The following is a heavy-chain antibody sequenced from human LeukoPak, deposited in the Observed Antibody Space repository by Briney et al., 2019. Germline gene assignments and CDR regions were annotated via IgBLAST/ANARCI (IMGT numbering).Heavy chain of an antibody. CDR2: INHSGST. D-gene: IGHD3-22*01. CDR3: ARGVYDSSGYYLDY. CDR1: GGSSSGYY. V-gene: IGHV4-34*01. Sequence: SETLSLTCAVYGGSSSGYYWSWIRQPPGKGLEWIGEINHSGSTNYNPSLKSRVTISVDTSKNQFSLKLSSVTAADTAVYYCARGVYDSSGYYLDYWGQGTLVTVSS. J-gene: IGHJ4*02.